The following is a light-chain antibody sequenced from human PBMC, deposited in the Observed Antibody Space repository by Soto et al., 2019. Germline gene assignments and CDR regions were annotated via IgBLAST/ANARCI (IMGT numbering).Light chain of an antibody. CDR2: GAS. Sequence: EIVLTQSPGTLSLSPGERATLSCRASQSVSSSYLAWYPQKPGQAPRLLIYGASSRATGIPDRFSGSGSGTDFTLTISRLEPEAFAVYYCQQYGSSPPLTFGGGTKVEIK. V-gene: IGKV3-20*01. CDR3: QQYGSSPPLT. J-gene: IGKJ4*01. CDR1: QSVSSSY.